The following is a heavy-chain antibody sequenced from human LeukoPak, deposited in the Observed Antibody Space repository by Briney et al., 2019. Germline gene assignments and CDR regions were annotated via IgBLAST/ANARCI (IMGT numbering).Heavy chain of an antibody. CDR3: ATDYDILTGFLY. J-gene: IGHJ4*02. CDR1: GGTFSSYA. Sequence: SVKVSCKASGGTFSSYAISWVRQAPGQGLEWMGGIIPILGIANYAQKFQGRVTITADKSTSTAYMELSSLRSEDTAVYYCATDYDILTGFLYWGQGTLVTVSS. V-gene: IGHV1-69*10. CDR2: IIPILGIA. D-gene: IGHD3-9*01.